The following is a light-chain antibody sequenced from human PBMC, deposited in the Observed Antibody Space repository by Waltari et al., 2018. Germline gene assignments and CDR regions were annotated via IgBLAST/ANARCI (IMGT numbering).Light chain of an antibody. CDR1: SSDVGGYNY. V-gene: IGLV2-14*03. Sequence: QSALTQPASVSGSPGQSISISCTGTSSDVGGYNYVSWYQQHPGKAPKLLIYDVSNRPSGVSERCSGSKSGNTASLTISGLQAEDEADYYCSSYRSTSYTSSTSVVFGGGTKLTVL. J-gene: IGLJ2*01. CDR2: DVS. CDR3: SSYRSTSYTSSTSVV.